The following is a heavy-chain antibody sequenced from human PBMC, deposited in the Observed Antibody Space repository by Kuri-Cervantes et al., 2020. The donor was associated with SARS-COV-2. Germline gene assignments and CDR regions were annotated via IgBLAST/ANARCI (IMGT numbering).Heavy chain of an antibody. CDR3: ARGINGYFFFYYLDV. CDR2: INHRGDT. Sequence: SQTLSLTCALYYGTLTGYQWSWIRQPPGKGLEWIGGINHRGDTYYNPSLEGRVTISRDTSENKFSLRLGSVTAADTAVYYCARGINGYFFFYYLDVWGKGTTVTVSS. J-gene: IGHJ6*03. D-gene: IGHD3-22*01. CDR1: YGTLTGYQ. V-gene: IGHV4-34*01.